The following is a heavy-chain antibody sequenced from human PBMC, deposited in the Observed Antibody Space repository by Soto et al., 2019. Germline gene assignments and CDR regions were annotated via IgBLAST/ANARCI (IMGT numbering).Heavy chain of an antibody. J-gene: IGHJ6*02. Sequence: GGSLRLSCAASGFTVSSNYMSWVRQAPGKGLEWVSVIYSGGSTYYADSVKGRFTISRDNSKNTLYLQMNSLRAEDTAVYYCARDRTDSAGTPYYYYGMDVWGQGTTVTVSS. V-gene: IGHV3-53*01. CDR3: ARDRTDSAGTPYYYYGMDV. D-gene: IGHD6-13*01. CDR1: GFTVSSNY. CDR2: IYSGGST.